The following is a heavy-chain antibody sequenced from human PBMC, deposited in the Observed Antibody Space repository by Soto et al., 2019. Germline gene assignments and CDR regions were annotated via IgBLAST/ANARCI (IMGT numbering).Heavy chain of an antibody. D-gene: IGHD2-2*02. V-gene: IGHV4-4*02. J-gene: IGHJ4*02. CDR1: GGSISSTNW. Sequence: QVQLQESGPGLVKPSGTLSLTCAVSGGSISSTNWGSWVRQSPGKGLEWIGEIYHSGSTNYNPSLRGRVTISVDKSNNQFSLKIRSVNAADTAMYYCATLPPRIELAVLPIPTWGQGTLVTVTS. CDR3: ATLPPRIELAVLPIPT. CDR2: IYHSGST.